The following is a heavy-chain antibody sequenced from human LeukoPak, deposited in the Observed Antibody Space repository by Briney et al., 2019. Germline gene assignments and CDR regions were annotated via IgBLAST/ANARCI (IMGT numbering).Heavy chain of an antibody. Sequence: SETLSLTCTVSCGSISSYYWSWIRQPAGKGLEWIGRIYTSGRTNYNPSLKSRVTMSVDTSKNQFSLKLSSVTAADTAVYYCASFNYYGSGSSDYWGQGTPVTVSS. V-gene: IGHV4-4*07. CDR2: IYTSGRT. D-gene: IGHD3-10*01. CDR1: CGSISSYY. CDR3: ASFNYYGSGSSDY. J-gene: IGHJ4*02.